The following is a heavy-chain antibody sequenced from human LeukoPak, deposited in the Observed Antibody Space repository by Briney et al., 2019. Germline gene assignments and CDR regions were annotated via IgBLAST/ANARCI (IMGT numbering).Heavy chain of an antibody. CDR2: TYYRSKWYI. Sequence: SQTLSLTCGISGDSVSSNSAAWNWTRQSPSRGLEWLGRTYYRSKWYIDYAVSVKSRITINPDTSKNQFSLQLKSVTPEDTAVYYCARGGPATGTLGYYGLDVWGQGTTITVSS. J-gene: IGHJ6*02. CDR1: GDSVSSNSAA. D-gene: IGHD6-13*01. V-gene: IGHV6-1*01. CDR3: ARGGPATGTLGYYGLDV.